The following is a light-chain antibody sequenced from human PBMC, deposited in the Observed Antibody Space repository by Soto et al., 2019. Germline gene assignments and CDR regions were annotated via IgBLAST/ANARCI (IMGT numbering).Light chain of an antibody. CDR2: AAC. V-gene: IGKV3-20*01. CDR1: QTVASSS. J-gene: IGKJ1*01. CDR3: QHRGSSLRWT. Sequence: EIVLTQSPGSLSLSPGERATLSCRAIQTVASSSLAWYQQRPGQAPRLLIYAACRRATSIPDRFSGSGSETDFTLTISRLEPEDFTVYYRQHRGSSLRWTFGRGTRVEV.